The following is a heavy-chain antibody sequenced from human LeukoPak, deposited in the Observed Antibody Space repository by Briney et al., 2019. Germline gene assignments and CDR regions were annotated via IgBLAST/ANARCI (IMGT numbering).Heavy chain of an antibody. CDR3: ARGFVGERTYYYYGMDA. V-gene: IGHV3-21*01. J-gene: IGHJ6*02. CDR1: GFTFSSYS. CDR2: ISSSSSYI. Sequence: PGGSLRLSCAASGFTFSSYSMNWVRQAPGKGLEWVSSISSSSSYIYYADSVKGRFTISRDNAKNSLYLQMNSLRAEDTAVYYCARGFVGERTYYYYGMDAWGQGTTVTVSS. D-gene: IGHD3-10*01.